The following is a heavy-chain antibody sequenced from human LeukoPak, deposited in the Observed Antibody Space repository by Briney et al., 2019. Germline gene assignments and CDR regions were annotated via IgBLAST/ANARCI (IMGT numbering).Heavy chain of an antibody. J-gene: IGHJ4*02. CDR3: ARLWFGELSYLDY. CDR1: GGSISSYY. V-gene: IGHV4-59*08. D-gene: IGHD3-10*01. Sequence: PSETLSLTCTVSGGSISSYYWSWIRQPPGKGLEWIGYIYYSGSTNYTPSLKSRVTISVDTSKNQLSLQLGTVTAADTAVYYCARLWFGELSYLDYWGQGSLVTVSS. CDR2: IYYSGST.